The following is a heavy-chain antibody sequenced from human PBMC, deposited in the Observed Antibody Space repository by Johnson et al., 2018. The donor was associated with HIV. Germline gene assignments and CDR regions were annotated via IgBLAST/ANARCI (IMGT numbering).Heavy chain of an antibody. V-gene: IGHV3-30*04. CDR2: ISYDGGNE. Sequence: QVQLVESGGGVVQPGRSLRLSCASSGFTFSSYPMHWVRQAPGKGLEWVAVISYDGGNEYYADSMKGRFTISRDNSKNTLYLQMNSLRTDDTAVYYCARGGGCGGDCYSGYDAFDMWGQGTMVTV. J-gene: IGHJ3*02. CDR3: ARGGGCGGDCYSGYDAFDM. D-gene: IGHD2-21*01. CDR1: GFTFSSYP.